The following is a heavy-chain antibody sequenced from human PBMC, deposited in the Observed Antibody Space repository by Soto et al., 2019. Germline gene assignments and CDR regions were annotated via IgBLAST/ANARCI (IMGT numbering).Heavy chain of an antibody. Sequence: SETLSLTCAVYGGSFSGYYWSWIRQPPGKGLEWIGEINHSGSTNYNPSLKSRVTISVDTSKNQFSLKLSSVTAADTAVYYCARAWFLDYYYYGLDVWGQGTTVTVSS. CDR3: ARAWFLDYYYYGLDV. J-gene: IGHJ6*02. CDR2: INHSGST. V-gene: IGHV4-34*01. CDR1: GGSFSGYY. D-gene: IGHD3-3*01.